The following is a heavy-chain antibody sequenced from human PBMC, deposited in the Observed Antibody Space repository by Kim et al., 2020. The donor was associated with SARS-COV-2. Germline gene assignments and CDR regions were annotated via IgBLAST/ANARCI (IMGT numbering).Heavy chain of an antibody. V-gene: IGHV3-73*01. Sequence: GGSLRLSCAASGFTFSGSAMHWVRQASGKGLEWVGRIRSKANSYATAYAASVKGRFTISRDDSKNTAYLQMNSLKTEDTAVYYCTRHGRYGDYVYYYGMDVWGQGTTVTVSS. D-gene: IGHD4-17*01. CDR1: GFTFSGSA. CDR2: IRSKANSYAT. CDR3: TRHGRYGDYVYYYGMDV. J-gene: IGHJ6*02.